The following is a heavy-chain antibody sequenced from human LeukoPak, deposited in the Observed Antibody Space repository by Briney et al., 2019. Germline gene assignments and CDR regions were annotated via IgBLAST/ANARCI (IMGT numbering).Heavy chain of an antibody. D-gene: IGHD1-26*01. Sequence: ASVKVSCKASGYTFTSYYIHWVRQAPGQGLEWMGLINPSGGSTNYAQKFQGRVTMTGDTSTSTVYMELSSLRSEDTAVYYCAKDIVGATSYWGQGTLVTVSS. V-gene: IGHV1-46*01. J-gene: IGHJ4*02. CDR3: AKDIVGATSY. CDR1: GYTFTSYY. CDR2: INPSGGST.